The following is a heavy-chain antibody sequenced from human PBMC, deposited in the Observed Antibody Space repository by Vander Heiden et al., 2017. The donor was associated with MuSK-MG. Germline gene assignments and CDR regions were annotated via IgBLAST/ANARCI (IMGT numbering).Heavy chain of an antibody. CDR3: ARDYVQGDYFDY. Sequence: QVQLVESGGGVVQPGRSLSLSCAASGFTFSDYGMHWVRQAPGKGLEWVAVIWYNGSNKYFADSVKGRFTISRDNSKNTLYLQMDSLRADDTAVYYCARDYVQGDYFDYWGQGTLVAVSS. V-gene: IGHV3-33*01. CDR1: GFTFSDYG. D-gene: IGHD3-10*02. J-gene: IGHJ4*02. CDR2: IWYNGSNK.